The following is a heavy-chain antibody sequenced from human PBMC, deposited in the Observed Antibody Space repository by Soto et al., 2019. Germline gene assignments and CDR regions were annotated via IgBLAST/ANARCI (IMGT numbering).Heavy chain of an antibody. J-gene: IGHJ4*02. Sequence: SETLSLTCAVYGGSFSGYYWSWIRQPPGKGLEWIGEINHSGSTNYNPSLKSRVTISVDTSKNQFSLKLSSVTAADTAVYYCARLSGSGYVWDYFDYWGQGTLVTVSS. CDR3: ARLSGSGYVWDYFDY. CDR2: INHSGST. V-gene: IGHV4-34*01. D-gene: IGHD3-10*01. CDR1: GGSFSGYY.